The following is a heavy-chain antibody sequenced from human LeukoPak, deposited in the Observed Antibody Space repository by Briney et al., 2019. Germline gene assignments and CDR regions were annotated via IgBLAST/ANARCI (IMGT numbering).Heavy chain of an antibody. Sequence: ASVKVSCKASVYTFTSYAMNWVRQSPGQGLEWRGGININTGNPAYAQGFTGRFVFSLDTSVSTAYLQISSIKAEDTAVYYCARANFRGRYYDSSGYYLPDYWGQGTLVTVSS. CDR1: VYTFTSYA. J-gene: IGHJ4*02. CDR3: ARANFRGRYYDSSGYYLPDY. D-gene: IGHD3-22*01. V-gene: IGHV7-4-1*02. CDR2: ININTGNP.